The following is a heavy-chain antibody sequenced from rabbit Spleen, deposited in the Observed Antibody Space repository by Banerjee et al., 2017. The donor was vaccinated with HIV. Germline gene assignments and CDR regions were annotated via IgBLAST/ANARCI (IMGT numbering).Heavy chain of an antibody. CDR2: ISTSSGRT. J-gene: IGHJ4*01. D-gene: IGHD8-1*01. CDR3: ARDAGSGPYIDGYFNL. V-gene: IGHV1S45*01. Sequence: LEESGGGLVKPEGSLTLTCTGSGFSFSTGYWMCWVRQAPGKGLEWIACISTSSGRTYYASWAKGRFSISKTSSTTVTLQMTSLTAADTATYFCARDAGSGPYIDGYFNLWGPGTLVTVS. CDR1: GFSFSTGYW.